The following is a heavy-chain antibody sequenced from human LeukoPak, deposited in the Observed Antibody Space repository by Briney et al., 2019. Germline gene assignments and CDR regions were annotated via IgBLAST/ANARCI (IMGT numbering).Heavy chain of an antibody. Sequence: PGGSLRLSCATSGCNFYSKWMTWVRQAPGEGLEWVANINQDGSEKYHGDCVKGRFTISRDNAKSSLFLEMSSLRAEDTAVYYCADPPSDFWGQRTLVAVSS. J-gene: IGHJ4*02. CDR3: ADPPSDF. CDR1: GCNFYSKW. V-gene: IGHV3-7*01. CDR2: INQDGSEK.